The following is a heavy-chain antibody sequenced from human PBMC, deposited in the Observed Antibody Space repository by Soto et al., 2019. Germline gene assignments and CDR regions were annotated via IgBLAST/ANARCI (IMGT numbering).Heavy chain of an antibody. CDR1: GYTLTELS. J-gene: IGHJ4*02. CDR2: FDPEDGET. V-gene: IGHV1-24*01. CDR3: ATEFFDCSGGSCYRGSSYYFDY. D-gene: IGHD2-15*01. Sequence: GASVKVSCKVSGYTLTELSMHWVRQAPGEGLEWMGGFDPEDGETIYAQKFQGRVTMTEDTSTDTAYMELSSLRSEDTAVYYCATEFFDCSGGSCYRGSSYYFDYWGQGTLVTVSS.